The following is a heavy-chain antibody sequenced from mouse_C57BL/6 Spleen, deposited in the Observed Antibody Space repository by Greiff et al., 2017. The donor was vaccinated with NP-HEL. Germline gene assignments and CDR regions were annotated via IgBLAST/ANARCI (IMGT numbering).Heavy chain of an antibody. CDR2: IWTGGGT. D-gene: IGHD1-1*01. V-gene: IGHV2-9-1*01. Sequence: QVQLKQSGPGLVAPSQSLSITCTVSGFSLTSYAISWVRQPPGKGLEWLGVIWTGGGTNYNSALKSRLSISKDNSKSQVFLKMNSLQTDDTARYYCARDSVVATRYYAMDYWGQGTSVTVSS. CDR3: ARDSVVATRYYAMDY. J-gene: IGHJ4*01. CDR1: GFSLTSYA.